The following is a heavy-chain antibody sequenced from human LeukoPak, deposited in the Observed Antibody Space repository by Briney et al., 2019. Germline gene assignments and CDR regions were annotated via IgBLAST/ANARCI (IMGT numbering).Heavy chain of an antibody. CDR1: GGSISSSSYF. V-gene: IGHV4-39*01. J-gene: IGHJ4*02. D-gene: IGHD6-19*01. CDR3: ARHAAQGQWLLYFDY. CDR2: INYSGST. Sequence: KPSETLSLTCTVSGGSISSSSYFWGWIRQPPGKGLEWIGSINYSGSTYYNPSLKSRVTISVDTSKNQFSLQLNSITAADTAVYYCARHAAQGQWLLYFDYWGQGTLVTVSS.